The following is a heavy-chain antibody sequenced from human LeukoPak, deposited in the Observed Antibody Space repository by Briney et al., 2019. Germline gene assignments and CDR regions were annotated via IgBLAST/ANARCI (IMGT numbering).Heavy chain of an antibody. CDR1: GFTFSSYA. Sequence: PGGSLRLSCAASGFTFSSYAMSWVRQAPGKGLEWVSVIYSGGSTYYADSVKGRFTISRHNSKNTLYLQMNSLRAEDTAVYYCARAQYSSSWRQYFDYWGQGTLVTVSS. J-gene: IGHJ4*02. CDR2: IYSGGST. D-gene: IGHD6-13*01. CDR3: ARAQYSSSWRQYFDY. V-gene: IGHV3-53*04.